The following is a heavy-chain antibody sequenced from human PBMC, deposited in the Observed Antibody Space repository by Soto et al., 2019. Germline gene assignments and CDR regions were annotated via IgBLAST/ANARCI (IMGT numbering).Heavy chain of an antibody. J-gene: IGHJ4*02. V-gene: IGHV4-34*01. CDR1: GGSFSGYY. CDR2: INHSGST. CDR3: ARLKRITMARGVIPNYFDY. D-gene: IGHD3-10*01. Sequence: PSETLSLTCAVYGGSFSGYYWSWIRQPPGKGLEWIGEINHSGSTNYNPSLKSRVTISVDTSKNQFSLKLSSVTAADTAVYYCARLKRITMARGVIPNYFDYWGQGTLVTVSS.